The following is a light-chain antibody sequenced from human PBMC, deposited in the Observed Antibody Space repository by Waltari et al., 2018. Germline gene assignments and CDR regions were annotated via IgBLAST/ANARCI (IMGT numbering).Light chain of an antibody. J-gene: IGKJ2*01. CDR1: QAINNY. CDR3: LQHNSLPYT. Sequence: DIQMTQSPSSLSASAGDRVTITCRARQAINNYLNWYQQKPGTAPKRLIFAASSLESGVPSRFSGSGSGTDFTLTISSLQPEDFGTYYCLQHNSLPYTFGQGTKVEIK. V-gene: IGKV1-17*01. CDR2: AAS.